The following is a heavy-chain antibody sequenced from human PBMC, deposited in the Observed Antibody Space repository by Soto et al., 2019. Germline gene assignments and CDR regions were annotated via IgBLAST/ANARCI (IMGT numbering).Heavy chain of an antibody. D-gene: IGHD2-2*01. CDR1: GFSFSNYA. V-gene: IGHV3-23*01. CDR3: AKRIYCGSTSCPGAFDS. J-gene: IGHJ3*02. CDR2: LSTSGGST. Sequence: GGSLRLSCAACGFSFSNYAMSWARQAPGTGLEWVSTLSTSGGSTYYADSVKGRFTISRDSSTNTLFLQMNSLRAEDTAVYFCAKRIYCGSTSCPGAFDSWGQGTMFTVSS.